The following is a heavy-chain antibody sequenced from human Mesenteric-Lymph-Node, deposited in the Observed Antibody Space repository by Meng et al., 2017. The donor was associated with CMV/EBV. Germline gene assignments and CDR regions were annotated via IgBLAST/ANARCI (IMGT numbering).Heavy chain of an antibody. D-gene: IGHD3-22*01. CDR1: GFTFSSYS. J-gene: IGHJ4*02. V-gene: IGHV3-48*04. CDR2: ISSSSSTI. CDR3: ARGHYDSSGHYVY. Sequence: GESLKISCAASGFTFSSYSMNWVRQAPGKGLEWVSYISSSSSTIYYADSVKGRFTISRDNAKNSLYLQMNSLRAEDTALYYCARGHYDSSGHYVYWGQGTLVTVSS.